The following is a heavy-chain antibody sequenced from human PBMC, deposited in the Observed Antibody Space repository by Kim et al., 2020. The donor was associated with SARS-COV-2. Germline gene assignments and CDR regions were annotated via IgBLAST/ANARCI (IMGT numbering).Heavy chain of an antibody. Sequence: GGSLRLSCAASGFTFSSYAMSWVRQAPGKGLEWVSAISGSWGSTYSADTVKGRFTISIDNSKNTLYLQMNSLRAEDTSVYYCARNMVRGVITGGGYFDYWGQGTLVTVSS. CDR1: GFTFSSYA. D-gene: IGHD3-10*01. CDR3: ARNMVRGVITGGGYFDY. V-gene: IGHV3-23*01. J-gene: IGHJ4*02. CDR2: ISGSWGST.